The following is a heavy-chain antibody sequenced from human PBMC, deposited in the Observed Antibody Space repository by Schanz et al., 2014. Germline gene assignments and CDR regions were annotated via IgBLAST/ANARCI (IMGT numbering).Heavy chain of an antibody. CDR1: GFTVSTNY. D-gene: IGHD1-1*01. CDR2: LYTGGST. CDR3: VRDAGRDGYNLAFDV. Sequence: EVQLVESGGGLIHPGGSLRLSCAVSGFTVSTNYMTWVRQAPGKGLECVSVLYTGGSTFYAESVRGRFFISRDSSKNTLFLPMNSLRAEDTAVYYCVRDAGRDGYNLAFDVWGQGTLVTVSS. J-gene: IGHJ3*01. V-gene: IGHV3-53*01.